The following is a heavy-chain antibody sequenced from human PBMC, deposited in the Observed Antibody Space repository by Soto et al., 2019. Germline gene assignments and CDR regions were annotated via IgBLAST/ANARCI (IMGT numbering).Heavy chain of an antibody. V-gene: IGHV1-18*01. D-gene: IGHD6-13*01. Sequence: SASVKVSCKASGYTFTSYGISWVRQAPGQGLEWMGWISAYNGNTNYAQKLQGRVTMTTDTSTSTAYMELRSLRAEDTAVYYCTRDASRDSSARGWFDPWGPGTLVTVSS. CDR2: ISAYNGNT. J-gene: IGHJ5*02. CDR3: TRDASRDSSARGWFDP. CDR1: GYTFTSYG.